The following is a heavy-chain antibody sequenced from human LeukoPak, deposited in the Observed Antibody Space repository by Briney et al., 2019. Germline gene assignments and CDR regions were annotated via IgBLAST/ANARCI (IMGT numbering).Heavy chain of an antibody. Sequence: PGGSLRLSCAASGFTFSSYAMSWVRQAPGKGLEWVSAISGSGGITNYADSVKGRLTISRDNSKNTLYLQMNSLRAEDTAVYSCATRSRYYFDYWGQGTLVTVSS. J-gene: IGHJ4*02. V-gene: IGHV3-23*01. CDR3: ATRSRYYFDY. CDR1: GFTFSSYA. CDR2: ISGSGGIT. D-gene: IGHD1-14*01.